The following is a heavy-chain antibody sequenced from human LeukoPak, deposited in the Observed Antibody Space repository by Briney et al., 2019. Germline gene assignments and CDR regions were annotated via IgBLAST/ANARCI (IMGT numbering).Heavy chain of an antibody. D-gene: IGHD2-2*01. CDR3: ARGHLSLRYQSDY. CDR2: MNPNSGNT. V-gene: IGHV1-8*01. CDR1: GYTFTSYD. J-gene: IGHJ4*02. Sequence: GASVKVSRKASGYTFTSYDINWVRQATGQGLEWMGWMNPNSGNTGYAQKFQGRVTMTRNTSISTAYMELSSLRSEDTAVYYCARGHLSLRYQSDYWGQGTLVTVSS.